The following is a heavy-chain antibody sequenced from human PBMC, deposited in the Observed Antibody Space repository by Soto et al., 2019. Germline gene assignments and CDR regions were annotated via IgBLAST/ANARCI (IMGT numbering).Heavy chain of an antibody. V-gene: IGHV3-23*01. CDR3: AKDGSRWYRMDY. CDR1: GFTFSSYA. D-gene: IGHD6-13*01. J-gene: IGHJ4*02. CDR2: ISGSGGST. Sequence: GSLRLSCAASGFTFSSYAMSWVRQAPGKGLEWVSAISGSGGSTDYADSVKGRFTISRDNSMNTLYLLMNSLRAEDTAVYYCAKDGSRWYRMDYWGQGTLVTVSS.